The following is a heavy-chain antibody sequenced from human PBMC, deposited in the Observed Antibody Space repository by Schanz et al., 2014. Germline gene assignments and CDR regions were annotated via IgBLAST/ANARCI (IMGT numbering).Heavy chain of an antibody. V-gene: IGHV3-33*06. Sequence: QVQLVESGGGLVQPGRSLRLSCAASGFTFSRSGMHWVRQAPGKGLEWVAIIWFDGSNKYYADSVRGRFTISRDDSKNTLYLQMNSLRPEDTAVYYCAKEDRNHNSDYVYWGQGTLVTVSS. D-gene: IGHD3-22*01. CDR2: IWFDGSNK. J-gene: IGHJ4*02. CDR3: AKEDRNHNSDYVY. CDR1: GFTFSRSG.